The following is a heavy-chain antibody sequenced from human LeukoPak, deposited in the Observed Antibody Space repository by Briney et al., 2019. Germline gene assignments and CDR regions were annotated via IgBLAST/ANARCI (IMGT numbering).Heavy chain of an antibody. V-gene: IGHV1-69*13. J-gene: IGHJ4*02. D-gene: IGHD3-22*01. CDR3: ARALRYYSDSSGYAFDY. CDR2: IIPIFRTA. CDR1: GGTFRGFA. Sequence: SVKVSCKASGGTFRGFAISWVRQAPGQGLEWMGGIIPIFRTANYARKFQGRVTITADESTSTAYMELSSLRSEDTAVYYCARALRYYSDSSGYAFDYWGQGTLVTVSS.